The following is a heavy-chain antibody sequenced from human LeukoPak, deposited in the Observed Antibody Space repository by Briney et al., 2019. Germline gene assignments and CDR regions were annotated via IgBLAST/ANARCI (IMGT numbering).Heavy chain of an antibody. CDR2: IYSGGST. V-gene: IGHV3-53*01. D-gene: IGHD4-23*01. Sequence: GESLRLSCAASGFTVSSNYMSWVRQAPGKGLEWVSVIYSGGSTYYSDSVKGRFTISRDNSKNTLYLQMNSLRAEDTAVYYCARYLLNGNLDYWGQGTLVTVSS. CDR3: ARYLLNGNLDY. J-gene: IGHJ4*02. CDR1: GFTVSSNY.